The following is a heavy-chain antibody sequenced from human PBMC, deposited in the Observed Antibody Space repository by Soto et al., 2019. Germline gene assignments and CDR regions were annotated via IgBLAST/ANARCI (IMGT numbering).Heavy chain of an antibody. CDR1: GFSVSRNF. V-gene: IGHV3-53*01. D-gene: IGHD1-26*01. CDR2: LYSGGTT. J-gene: IGHJ4*01. Sequence: EVQLVESGGSFIQPGGSLRLSCAVSGFSVSRNFMSWIRQAPGKGLEWVSILYSGGTTYYTGSVEGRLTMSGDDSKNTVYLQMKSLRVEDTATYFCARVVLVGATPDYFDHWGQGSLVTVSS. CDR3: ARVVLVGATPDYFDH.